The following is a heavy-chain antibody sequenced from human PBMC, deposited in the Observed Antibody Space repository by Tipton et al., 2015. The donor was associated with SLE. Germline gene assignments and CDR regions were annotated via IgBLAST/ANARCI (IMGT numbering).Heavy chain of an antibody. J-gene: IGHJ3*02. Sequence: SLRLSCAASGFAVSDNYMSWVRQAPGEGLEWVSVFYSGGTIKYADSVKARFTISRDYSDNTLSLQMNYLRVEDTAVYYYARGRRDGYSHDAFDIWGQGTVVTVSS. D-gene: IGHD5-24*01. CDR1: GFAVSDNY. CDR3: ARGRRDGYSHDAFDI. V-gene: IGHV3-66*01. CDR2: FYSGGTI.